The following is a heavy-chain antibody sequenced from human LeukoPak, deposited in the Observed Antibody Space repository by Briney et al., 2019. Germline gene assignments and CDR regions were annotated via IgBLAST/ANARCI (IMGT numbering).Heavy chain of an antibody. CDR2: IKQDGSEK. D-gene: IGHD3-10*01. CDR3: AKDLWFGGTPNAFDI. CDR1: GFTFSSYW. J-gene: IGHJ3*02. V-gene: IGHV3-7*03. Sequence: PGGSLRLSCAASGFTFSSYWMSWVRQAPGKGLEWVANIKQDGSEKYYADSVKGRFTISRDNAKNSLYLQMNSLRAEDTALYYCAKDLWFGGTPNAFDIWGQGTMVTVSS.